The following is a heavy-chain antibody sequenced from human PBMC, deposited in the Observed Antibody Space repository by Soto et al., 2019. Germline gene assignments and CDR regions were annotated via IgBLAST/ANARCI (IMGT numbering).Heavy chain of an antibody. CDR3: AKDMDTYYDILTGYYPPLDAFDI. D-gene: IGHD3-9*01. J-gene: IGHJ3*02. CDR2: ISGSGGST. V-gene: IGHV3-23*01. Sequence: GGSLRLSCAASGFTFSSYAMSWVRQAPGKGLEWVSAISGSGGSTYYADSVKGRFTISRDNSKNTLYLQMNSLRAEDTAVYYCAKDMDTYYDILTGYYPPLDAFDIWGQGTMVTVSS. CDR1: GFTFSSYA.